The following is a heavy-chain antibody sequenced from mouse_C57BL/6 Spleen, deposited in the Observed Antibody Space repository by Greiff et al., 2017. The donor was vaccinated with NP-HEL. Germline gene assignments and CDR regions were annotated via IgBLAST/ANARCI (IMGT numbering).Heavy chain of an antibody. Sequence: VQLLQSGAEFVMPGASVKLSCKASGYTFTSYWMHWVQQSPGQGLEWIGEIDPSDSYTNYNKTFKGKSTLTVDKSSSTAYMQLSSLTSEDSAIYYCARSDYDYDGAMDYWGQGTSVTVSS. CDR3: ARSDYDYDGAMDY. CDR2: IDPSDSYT. J-gene: IGHJ4*01. V-gene: IGHV1-69*01. CDR1: GYTFTSYW. D-gene: IGHD2-4*01.